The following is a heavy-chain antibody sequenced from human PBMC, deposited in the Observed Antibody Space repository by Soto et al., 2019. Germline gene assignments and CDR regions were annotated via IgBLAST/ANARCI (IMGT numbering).Heavy chain of an antibody. J-gene: IGHJ4*02. CDR2: ISSSSSTI. V-gene: IGHV3-48*02. D-gene: IGHD2-15*01. CDR3: ARDGSGYCSGGSCYPQPYFDY. CDR1: GFTFSSYS. Sequence: GGSLRLSCAASGFTFSSYSMNWVRQAPGKGLEWVSYISSSSSTIYYADSVKGRFTISRDNAKNSLYLQMNSLRDEDTAVYYCARDGSGYCSGGSCYPQPYFDYWGQGTLVTVSS.